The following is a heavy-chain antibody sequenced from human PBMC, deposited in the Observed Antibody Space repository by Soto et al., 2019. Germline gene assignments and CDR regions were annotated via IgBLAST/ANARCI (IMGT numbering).Heavy chain of an antibody. D-gene: IGHD6-19*01. CDR1: GGTFSSYA. CDR2: IIPIFGTA. CDR3: ARARAVAGTVLRFDP. J-gene: IGHJ5*02. V-gene: IGHV1-69*12. Sequence: QVQLVQSGAEVKKPGSSVKVSCKASGGTFSSYAISWVRQAPGQGLEWMGGIIPIFGTANYAQKFQGRVTIXXDXSXDTAYMELSSPRSEDTAVYYCARARAVAGTVLRFDPWGQGTLVTVSS.